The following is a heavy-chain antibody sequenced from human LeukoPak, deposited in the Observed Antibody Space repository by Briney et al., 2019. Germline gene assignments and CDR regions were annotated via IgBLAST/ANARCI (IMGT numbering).Heavy chain of an antibody. Sequence: ASVKVSCKASGYTFTSYAMHWVRQAPGQRLEWMGWINAGNGNTKYSQKFQGRVTMTRNTSISTAYMELSSLRSEDTAVYYCARRFMTTVTTGSRYYGMDVWGQGTTVTVSS. V-gene: IGHV1-3*01. CDR1: GYTFTSYA. J-gene: IGHJ6*02. CDR3: ARRFMTTVTTGSRYYGMDV. D-gene: IGHD4-17*01. CDR2: INAGNGNT.